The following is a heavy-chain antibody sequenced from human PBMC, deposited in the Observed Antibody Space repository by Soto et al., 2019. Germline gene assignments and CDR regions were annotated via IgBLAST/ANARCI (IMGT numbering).Heavy chain of an antibody. CDR1: GGSISSSSYY. CDR3: ARQGGHCSSTSCSSDYYYGMDV. J-gene: IGHJ6*02. V-gene: IGHV4-39*01. Sequence: SETLSLTCTVSGGSISSSSYYWGWILQPPGKGLEWIGSIYYSGSTYYNPSLKSRVTISVDTSKNQFSLKLSSVTAADTAVYYCARQGGHCSSTSCSSDYYYGMDVWGQGTTVTVS. CDR2: IYYSGST. D-gene: IGHD2-2*01.